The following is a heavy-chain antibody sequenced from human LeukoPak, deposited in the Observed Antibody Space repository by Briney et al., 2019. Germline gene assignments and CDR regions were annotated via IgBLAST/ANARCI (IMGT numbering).Heavy chain of an antibody. Sequence: ASVKVSCKASGYTFTSYDINWVRQATGQGLEWMGWMNPNSGNTGYAQKFQGRVTMTRNTSISTAYMELSSLRSEDTAVYYCARGWELTDSFDPWGQGTLVTVSS. J-gene: IGHJ5*02. CDR3: ARGWELTDSFDP. D-gene: IGHD1-26*01. CDR2: MNPNSGNT. V-gene: IGHV1-8*01. CDR1: GYTFTSYD.